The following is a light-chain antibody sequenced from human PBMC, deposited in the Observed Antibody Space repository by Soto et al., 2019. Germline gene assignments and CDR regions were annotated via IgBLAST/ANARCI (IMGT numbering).Light chain of an antibody. J-gene: IGLJ1*01. Sequence: QSALTQPASVSVSPGQSITISCTGTSSDVGGYNYVSWYQHHPGKAPKLMIFDVSNRPSGVSNRFSGSNSGNTASLTISGLQPEDEADYYCSSYTTSNTRQIVFGTGTKLTVL. CDR1: SSDVGGYNY. CDR3: SSYTTSNTRQIV. CDR2: DVS. V-gene: IGLV2-14*03.